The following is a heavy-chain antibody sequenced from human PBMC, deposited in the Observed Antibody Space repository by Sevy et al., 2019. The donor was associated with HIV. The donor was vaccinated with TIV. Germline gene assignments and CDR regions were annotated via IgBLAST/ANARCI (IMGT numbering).Heavy chain of an antibody. CDR3: ADETIGRFDF. D-gene: IGHD3-16*01. J-gene: IGHJ4*02. V-gene: IGHV3-7*01. Sequence: GESLKISCAASGFTFSVYWMNWVRQAPGKGLEWVANIKGDGSDKHYVDSVEGRFIISRDNGKNLLYLQMNSLRVEDTAVYYCADETIGRFDFWGQGTLVTVSS. CDR2: IKGDGSDK. CDR1: GFTFSVYW.